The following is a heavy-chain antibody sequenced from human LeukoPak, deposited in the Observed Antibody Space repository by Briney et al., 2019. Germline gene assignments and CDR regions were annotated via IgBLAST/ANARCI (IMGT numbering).Heavy chain of an antibody. J-gene: IGHJ4*02. CDR3: ARDSIAANFDY. Sequence: QPGGSLRLSCAASGFTFSSYWMSWVRQAPGEGLEWVANIKQDGSEKYYVDSVKGRFTISRDNAKNSLYLQMNSLRAEDTAVYYCARDSIAANFDYWGQGTLVTVSS. CDR2: IKQDGSEK. CDR1: GFTFSSYW. D-gene: IGHD6-13*01. V-gene: IGHV3-7*03.